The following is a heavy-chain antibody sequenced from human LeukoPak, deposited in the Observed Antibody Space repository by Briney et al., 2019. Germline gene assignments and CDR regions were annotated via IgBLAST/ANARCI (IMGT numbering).Heavy chain of an antibody. CDR1: GGSFSGYY. D-gene: IGHD3-10*01. V-gene: IGHV4-34*01. Sequence: PSETLSLTCAVYGGSFSGYYWSWIRQPPGKGLEWIGEINHSGSTNYNPSLKSRVTISVDTSKNQFSLKLSSVTAADTALYYCAKKTPLLTMFGGVVIGKYYFDYWGRETRVTVSS. CDR3: AKKTPLLTMFGGVVIGKYYFDY. J-gene: IGHJ4*02. CDR2: INHSGST.